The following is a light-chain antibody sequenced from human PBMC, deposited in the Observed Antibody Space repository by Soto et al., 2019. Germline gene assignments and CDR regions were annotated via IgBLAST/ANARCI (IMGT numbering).Light chain of an antibody. CDR2: EVS. Sequence: QSLLTLPASVSGPPRQSITISCTGTSGDVGGYYYVSWYQQLPGKAPKLMISEVSNRPSGVSNRFSGSKSGNTASLTISGLQAEDEADYHGSSYKAGGTIFGPGPKVTVL. V-gene: IGLV2-14*01. J-gene: IGLJ1*01. CDR1: SGDVGGYYY. CDR3: SSYKAGGTI.